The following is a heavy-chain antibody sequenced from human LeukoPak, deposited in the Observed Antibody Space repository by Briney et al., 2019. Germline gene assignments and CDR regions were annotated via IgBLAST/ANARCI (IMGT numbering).Heavy chain of an antibody. CDR1: GYSISSGYY. CDR3: ARLEYADHFDY. Sequence: SSETLSLTCTVSGYSISSGYYWGWIRQPPGKGLEWIGSIYHSGSTYCNPSLKSRVTISVDTSKNQFSLKLSSVTAADTAVYYCARLEYADHFDYWGQGTLVTVSS. D-gene: IGHD2-8*01. J-gene: IGHJ4*02. CDR2: IYHSGST. V-gene: IGHV4-38-2*02.